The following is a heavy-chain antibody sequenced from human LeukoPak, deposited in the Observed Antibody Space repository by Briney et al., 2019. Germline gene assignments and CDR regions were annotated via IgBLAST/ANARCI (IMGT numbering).Heavy chain of an antibody. Sequence: GGSLILSCAASGFTFSSYAMSWVSQAPGKGLEWVSAISGSGGSTYYADSVKGRFTISRDNSKNTLYLQMNSLRAEDTAVYYCAKSGRSSSSVFDYWGQGTLVTVSS. CDR2: ISGSGGST. CDR3: AKSGRSSSSVFDY. V-gene: IGHV3-23*01. D-gene: IGHD6-6*01. CDR1: GFTFSSYA. J-gene: IGHJ4*02.